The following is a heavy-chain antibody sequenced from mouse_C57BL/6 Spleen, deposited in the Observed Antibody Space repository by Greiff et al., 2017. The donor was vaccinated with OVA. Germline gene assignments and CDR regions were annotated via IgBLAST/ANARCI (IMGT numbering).Heavy chain of an antibody. CDR2: INPNNGGT. D-gene: IGHD2-4*01. V-gene: IGHV1-18*01. CDR3: ARRGGNYDFAY. Sequence: VQLQQSGPELVKPGASVKIPCKASGYTFTAYNMDWVKQSHGKSLEWIGDINPNNGGTIYNQKFKGKATLTVDKSSSTAYMELRSLTSEDTAVYYCARRGGNYDFAYWGQGTLVTVSA. CDR1: GYTFTAYN. J-gene: IGHJ3*01.